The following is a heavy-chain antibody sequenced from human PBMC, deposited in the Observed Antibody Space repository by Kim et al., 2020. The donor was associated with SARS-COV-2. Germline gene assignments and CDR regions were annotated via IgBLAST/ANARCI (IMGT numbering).Heavy chain of an antibody. Sequence: GGSLRLSCAASGFVFSSYEMNWVRQAPGKGLEWGSYISYSGSDTQYEDSVKGRFIISRDNAKRSLFLHMNSLRAEDTAVYYCARWACMGLASSGHYHY. CDR1: GFVFSSYE. D-gene: IGHD2-8*01. J-gene: IGHJ4*01. V-gene: IGHV3-48*03. CDR2: ISYSGSDT. CDR3: ARWACMGLASSGHYHY.